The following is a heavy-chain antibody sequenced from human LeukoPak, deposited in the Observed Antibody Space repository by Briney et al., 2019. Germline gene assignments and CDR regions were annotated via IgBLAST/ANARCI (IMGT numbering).Heavy chain of an antibody. CDR3: SRENGAFSPFGY. D-gene: IGHD2-8*01. J-gene: IGHJ4*02. CDR2: ISLTGLT. V-gene: IGHV4-4*02. Sequence: SGTLSLTCAVSGGSVSYTNWESWVRQPPGQGLEWIGEISLTGLTNYNPSLESRVSVSLDKSKNQLSLNLTPVTAADTAVYYCSRENGAFSPFGYWGQGTLVTVPS. CDR1: GGSVSYTNW.